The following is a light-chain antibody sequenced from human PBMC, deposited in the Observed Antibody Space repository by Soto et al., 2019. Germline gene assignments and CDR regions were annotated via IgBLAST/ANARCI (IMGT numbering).Light chain of an antibody. CDR1: SSDVGSYNL. CDR2: EGS. CDR3: CSYAGSTTSWM. Sequence: QSVLTQPASVSGSPGQSITISCTGTSSDVGSYNLVSWYQQHPGKAPKLMIYEGSKRPSGVSNRFSGSESANTASLPISGLQAEDEADYYCCSYAGSTTSWMFGGGTKLTVL. J-gene: IGLJ3*02. V-gene: IGLV2-23*01.